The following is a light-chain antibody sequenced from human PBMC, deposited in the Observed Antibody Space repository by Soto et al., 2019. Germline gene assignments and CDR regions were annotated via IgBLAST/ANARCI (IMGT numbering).Light chain of an antibody. V-gene: IGKV3-20*01. CDR1: QSVSSSY. CDR2: GAS. J-gene: IGKJ1*01. CDR3: QHYDSSPET. Sequence: EIVLTQSPGTLSLSPGERATLSCRASQSVSSSYLAWYQQKPGQAPRLLIYGASGRATGIPDRFSGSGSGTDFALTISRRQPEDFAVYYCQHYDSSPETFGQGTKVEIK.